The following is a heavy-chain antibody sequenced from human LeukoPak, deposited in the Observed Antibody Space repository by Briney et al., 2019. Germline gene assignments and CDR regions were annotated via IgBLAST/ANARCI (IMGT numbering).Heavy chain of an antibody. Sequence: GESLRLSCAASGFSFDRYAMTWVRQTPGKGLEWVSAISYSGASPYYGDSVKGRFTISRDNSKNTVYLQMNSLRDEDTALYYCAKDSSVLPNALDLWGQGTVVTVSS. D-gene: IGHD4/OR15-4a*01. V-gene: IGHV3-23*01. CDR2: ISYSGASP. J-gene: IGHJ3*01. CDR3: AKDSSVLPNALDL. CDR1: GFSFDRYA.